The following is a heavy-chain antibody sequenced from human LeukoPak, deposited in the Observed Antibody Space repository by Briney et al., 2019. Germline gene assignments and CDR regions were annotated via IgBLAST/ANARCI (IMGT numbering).Heavy chain of an antibody. CDR2: KYYSGSA. CDR3: ATPYCSSISCLDVFNM. CDR1: GVPVSDGRYY. J-gene: IGHJ3*02. D-gene: IGHD2-2*01. V-gene: IGHV4-31*03. Sequence: SETLSLTCSVSGVPVSDGRYYWTWIRQYPGKGLEWIGYKYYSGSAKYNPSLKSRLTFSIDTSKNQFSLQLSSVTAADTATYYCATPYCSSISCLDVFNMWGQGTGVTVSS.